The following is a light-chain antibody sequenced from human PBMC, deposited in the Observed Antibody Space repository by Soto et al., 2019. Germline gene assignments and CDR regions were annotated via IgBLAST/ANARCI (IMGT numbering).Light chain of an antibody. CDR3: QQYGSSPPFT. CDR1: QSVSSSY. CDR2: GAS. J-gene: IGKJ3*01. V-gene: IGKV3-20*01. Sequence: IVLTQSPGTLSLTPGERATLSCRASQSVSSSYLAWYQQKPGQAPRLLIYGASSRATGIPDRFSGSGSGTDFTLTISRLEPEDSALYYCQQYGSSPPFTFGPGTRVDIK.